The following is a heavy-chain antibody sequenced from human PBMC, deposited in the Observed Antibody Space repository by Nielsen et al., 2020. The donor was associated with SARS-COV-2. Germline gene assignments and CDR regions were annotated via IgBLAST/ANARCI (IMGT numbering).Heavy chain of an antibody. Sequence: SVKVSCKASGGTFSSYAISWVRQAPGQGLEWMGRIIPILGIANYAQKFQGRVTITADKSTSTAYMELSSLRSEDTAVYYCASIAAAGSGAPFDPWGQGTLGTVSS. CDR3: ASIAAAGSGAPFDP. D-gene: IGHD6-13*01. J-gene: IGHJ5*02. CDR1: GGTFSSYA. CDR2: IIPILGIA. V-gene: IGHV1-69*04.